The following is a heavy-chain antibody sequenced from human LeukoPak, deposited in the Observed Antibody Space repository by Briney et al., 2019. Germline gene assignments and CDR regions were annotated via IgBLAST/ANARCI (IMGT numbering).Heavy chain of an antibody. V-gene: IGHV3-23*01. CDR1: GFTFSSYG. Sequence: PGGSLRLSCAASGFTFSSYGMSWVRQAPGKGLEWVSAISGSGGSTYYADSVKGRFTISRDNSKNTLYLQMNSLRAEDTAVYYCAKVRAMVRGVITKTYYFDYWGQGTLVTVSS. D-gene: IGHD3-10*01. J-gene: IGHJ4*02. CDR2: ISGSGGST. CDR3: AKVRAMVRGVITKTYYFDY.